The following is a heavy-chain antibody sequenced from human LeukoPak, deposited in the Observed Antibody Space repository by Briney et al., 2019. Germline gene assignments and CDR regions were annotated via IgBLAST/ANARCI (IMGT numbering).Heavy chain of an antibody. CDR1: GYTFTGYY. V-gene: IGHV1-8*03. CDR2: MNPNSGNT. CDR3: ARGRRSSRWGYYYYYMDV. D-gene: IGHD6-13*01. J-gene: IGHJ6*03. Sequence: ASVKVSCKASGYTFTGYYMHWVRQATGQGLEWMGWMNPNSGNTGYAQKFQGRVTITRNTSISTAYMELSSLRSEDTAVYYCARGRRSSRWGYYYYYMDVWGKGTTVTVSS.